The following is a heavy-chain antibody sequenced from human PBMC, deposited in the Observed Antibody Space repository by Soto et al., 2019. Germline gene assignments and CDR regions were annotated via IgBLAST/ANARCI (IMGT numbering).Heavy chain of an antibody. D-gene: IGHD2-2*01. CDR1: GYTFTSYD. CDR3: ARGREYCSSTSSYGEAAFDI. J-gene: IGHJ3*02. CDR2: MNPNSGNT. V-gene: IGHV1-8*01. Sequence: RASVKVSCEASGYTFTSYDINWVRQATGQGLEGMGWMNPNSGNTGYAQKFQGRVTMTRNTSISTAYMELSSLRSEDTAVYYCARGREYCSSTSSYGEAAFDIWGQGTMVAASS.